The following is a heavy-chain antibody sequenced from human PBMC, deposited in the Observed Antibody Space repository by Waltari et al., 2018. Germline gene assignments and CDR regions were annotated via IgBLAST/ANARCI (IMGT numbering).Heavy chain of an antibody. CDR2: IYSGGGT. J-gene: IGHJ4*02. CDR1: GFTVSRNY. V-gene: IGHV3-53*01. CDR3: ALDSSGFY. D-gene: IGHD3-22*01. Sequence: EVQLVESGGGLIQHGGSLRLSCAASGFTVSRNYMNWVRQAPGKGLGWVSVIYSGGGTYYADSGKGRITISRDNSKSTLYLQTNSLSAEDTAVYYRALDSSGFYWGQGTLVTVSS.